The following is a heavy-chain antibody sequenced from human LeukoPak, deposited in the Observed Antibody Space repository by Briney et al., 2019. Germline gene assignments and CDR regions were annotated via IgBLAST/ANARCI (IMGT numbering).Heavy chain of an antibody. CDR3: ARVHGDYEWYFDL. Sequence: SQTLSLTCTVSGRSISSGGYYWSWMRQHPGKGLEWIGYIYYSGSTYYNPSLKSRVTISVDTSKNQFSLKLSSVTAADTAVYYCARVHGDYEWYFDLWGRGTLVTVSS. CDR2: IYYSGST. CDR1: GRSISSGGYY. V-gene: IGHV4-31*03. D-gene: IGHD4-17*01. J-gene: IGHJ2*01.